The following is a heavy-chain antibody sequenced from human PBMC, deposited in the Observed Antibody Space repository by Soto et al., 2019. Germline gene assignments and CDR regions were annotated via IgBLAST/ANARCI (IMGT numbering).Heavy chain of an antibody. V-gene: IGHV4-30-2*01. D-gene: IGHD5-12*01. CDR2: IYHSGST. CDR1: GGSISSGGDS. Sequence: SETLSLTCAVSGGSISSGGDSWSWIRQPPGKGLEWIGYIYHSGSTYYNPSLKSRVTISVDRSKSQFSLKLSSVTAADTAVYYCARSHIVPRLFMCPYDYWGQGTLVTVSS. CDR3: ARSHIVPRLFMCPYDY. J-gene: IGHJ4*02.